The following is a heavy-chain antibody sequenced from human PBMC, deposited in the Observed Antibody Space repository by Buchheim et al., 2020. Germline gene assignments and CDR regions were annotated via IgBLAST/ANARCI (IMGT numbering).Heavy chain of an antibody. CDR3: AREMNSGDYYFDL. CDR2: MSSDGNKE. V-gene: IGHV3-30-3*01. CDR1: GFTFNTYA. Sequence: QVQLVESGGGVVQPGRSLRLSCAASGFTFNTYAMHWVRHAPGKGLEWVSVMSSDGNKEFYADSVKGGFTIFRDNSKNTLYLQMNSLRGEDTAVYYCAREMNSGDYYFDLWGRGTL. D-gene: IGHD1-26*01. J-gene: IGHJ2*01.